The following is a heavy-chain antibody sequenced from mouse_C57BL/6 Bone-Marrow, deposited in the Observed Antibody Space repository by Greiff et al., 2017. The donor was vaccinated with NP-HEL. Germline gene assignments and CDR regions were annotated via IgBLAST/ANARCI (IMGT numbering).Heavy chain of an antibody. V-gene: IGHV5-6*02. CDR3: ARRRLRRWYFDV. D-gene: IGHD2-2*01. J-gene: IGHJ1*03. CDR1: GFTFSSYG. CDR2: ISSGGSYT. Sequence: DVKLVESGGDLVKPGGSLKLSCAASGFTFSSYGMSWVRQTPDKRLEWVATISSGGSYTYYPDSVKGRFTISRDNAKNTLYLQMSSLKSEDTAMYYCARRRLRRWYFDVWGTGTTVTVSS.